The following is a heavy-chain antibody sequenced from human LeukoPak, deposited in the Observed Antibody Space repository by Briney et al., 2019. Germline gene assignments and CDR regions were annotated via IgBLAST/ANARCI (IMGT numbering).Heavy chain of an antibody. D-gene: IGHD2-2*01. CDR3: AREYCSSTSCYGFDY. CDR1: GFTFSSYA. Sequence: GRSLRLSCAASGFTFSSYAMHWVRQAPGKGLEWVAVISYDGSNKYYADSVKGRFTISRDNSKNTPYLQMNSLRAEDTAVYYCAREYCSSTSCYGFDYWGQGTLVTVSS. CDR2: ISYDGSNK. J-gene: IGHJ4*02. V-gene: IGHV3-30*04.